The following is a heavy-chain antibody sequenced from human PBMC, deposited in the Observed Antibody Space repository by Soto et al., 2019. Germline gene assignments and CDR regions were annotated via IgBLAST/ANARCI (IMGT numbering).Heavy chain of an antibody. D-gene: IGHD6-19*01. CDR3: AKDSVAGHFGYYGMDV. Sequence: PGGSLRLSCAASGFTFSSYAMSWVRQAPGKGLEWVSAISGSGGSTYYADSVKGRFTTSRDNSKNTLYLQMNSLRAEDTAVYYCAKDSVAGHFGYYGMDVWGQGTTVTVSS. J-gene: IGHJ6*02. CDR1: GFTFSSYA. CDR2: ISGSGGST. V-gene: IGHV3-23*01.